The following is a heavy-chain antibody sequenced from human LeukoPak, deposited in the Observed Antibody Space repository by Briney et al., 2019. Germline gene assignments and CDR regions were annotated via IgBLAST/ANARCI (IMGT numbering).Heavy chain of an antibody. Sequence: SVKVSCKASGGTFSSYTISWVRQAPGQGLEWMGRIIPILGIANYAQKFQGRVTITPDKSTSTAYMELSSLRSEDTAVYYCAREDGYCSSTSCEYYYGMDVWGQGTTVTVSS. CDR3: AREDGYCSSTSCEYYYGMDV. CDR1: GGTFSSYT. D-gene: IGHD2-2*01. CDR2: IIPILGIA. V-gene: IGHV1-69*04. J-gene: IGHJ6*02.